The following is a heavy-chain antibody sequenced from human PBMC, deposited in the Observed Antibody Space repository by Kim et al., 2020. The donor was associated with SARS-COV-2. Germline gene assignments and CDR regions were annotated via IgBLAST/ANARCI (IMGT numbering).Heavy chain of an antibody. Sequence: SETLSLTCAVYGGSFSGYYWSWIRQPPGKGLEWIGEINHSGSTNYNPSLKSRVTISVDTSKNQFSLKLSSVTAADTAVYYCAAEYYDYVWGSYRSNWFDPWGQGTLVTVSS. CDR2: INHSGST. D-gene: IGHD3-16*02. V-gene: IGHV4-34*01. CDR1: GGSFSGYY. J-gene: IGHJ5*02. CDR3: AAEYYDYVWGSYRSNWFDP.